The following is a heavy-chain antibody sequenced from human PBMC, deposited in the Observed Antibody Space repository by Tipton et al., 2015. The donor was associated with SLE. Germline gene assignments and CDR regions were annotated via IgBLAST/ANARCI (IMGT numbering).Heavy chain of an antibody. V-gene: IGHV3-33*01. J-gene: IGHJ3*02. CDR3: ARDPYSSRGNAFDI. CDR2: IWYDGSNK. CDR1: GFTFSSYG. Sequence: SLRLSCAASGFTFSSYGMHWVRQAPGKGLEWVAVIWYDGSNKYYADSVKGRFTISRDNSKNTLYLQMNSLRAEDTAVYYCARDPYSSRGNAFDIWGQGTMVTVSS. D-gene: IGHD6-13*01.